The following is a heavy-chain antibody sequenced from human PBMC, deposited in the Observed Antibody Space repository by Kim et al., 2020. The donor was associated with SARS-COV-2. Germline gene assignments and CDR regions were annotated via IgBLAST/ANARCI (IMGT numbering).Heavy chain of an antibody. J-gene: IGHJ6*02. CDR1: GFTFSRCG. CDR2: ISYDGSIK. D-gene: IGHD4-17*01. Sequence: GGSLRLSCAASGFTFSRCGMHWVRQAPGKGLEWVAAISYDGSIKYYLDSVKGRFAISRDNSKNTMFLQMNSLRAEDTAVYYCARAGTVTTAHYYYGMDVWGQGTTVTVSS. CDR3: ARAGTVTTAHYYYGMDV. V-gene: IGHV3-33*05.